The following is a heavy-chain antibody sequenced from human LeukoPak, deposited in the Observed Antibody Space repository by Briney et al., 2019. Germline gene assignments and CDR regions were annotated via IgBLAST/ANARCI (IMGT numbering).Heavy chain of an antibody. D-gene: IGHD3-10*01. CDR1: GGSISSGSYY. Sequence: PSETLSLTCTVSGGSISSGSYYWSWIRQPAGKGLEWIGRIYTSGSTNYNPSLKSRVTISVDTSKNQFSLKLSSVTAADTAVYYCARLPRKLGDLRLDWSDPWGQGTLVTVSS. V-gene: IGHV4-61*02. CDR2: IYTSGST. J-gene: IGHJ5*02. CDR3: ARLPRKLGDLRLDWSDP.